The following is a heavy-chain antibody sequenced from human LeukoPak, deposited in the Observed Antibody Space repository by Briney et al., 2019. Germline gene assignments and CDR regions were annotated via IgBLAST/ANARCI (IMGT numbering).Heavy chain of an antibody. V-gene: IGHV3-11*01. CDR2: ISSSGSTI. D-gene: IGHD6-19*01. Sequence: GGSLRLSCAASGFTFSDYYMSWIRQAPGKGLEWVSYISSSGSTIYYADSVKGRFTISRDNAKNSLYLQMNSLRAEDTAVYYCAGGLKQGLVQWENWGQGTLVTVSS. CDR1: GFTFSDYY. J-gene: IGHJ4*02. CDR3: AGGLKQGLVQWEN.